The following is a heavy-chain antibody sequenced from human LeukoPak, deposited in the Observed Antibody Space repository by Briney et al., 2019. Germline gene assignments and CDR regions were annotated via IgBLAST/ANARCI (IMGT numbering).Heavy chain of an antibody. CDR3: ARDQSPHWGSGERYFDY. J-gene: IGHJ4*02. CDR2: MRYDGSDI. CDR1: GFTFNTYG. Sequence: SGRSLRLSCEASGFTFNTYGMRWVRQAPGKGLEWVAVMRYDGSDIYYADSVKGRFTISRDNSKNTLYLQMNSLRAEDKAVYYCARDQSPHWGSGERYFDYWGQGTLVTVSS. V-gene: IGHV3-33*01. D-gene: IGHD7-27*01.